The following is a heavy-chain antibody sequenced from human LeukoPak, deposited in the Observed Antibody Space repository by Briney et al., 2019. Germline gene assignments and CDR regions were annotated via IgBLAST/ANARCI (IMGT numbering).Heavy chain of an antibody. J-gene: IGHJ2*01. CDR3: ARGGTYYYDSSGYTPDWYFDL. D-gene: IGHD3-22*01. CDR1: GGSISSYY. Sequence: NTSETLSLTCTVSGGSISSYYWSWIRQPPGKGLEWIGYIYYSGSTNYNPSLKSRVTISVDTSKNQFSLKLSSVTAADTAVYYCARGGTYYYDSSGYTPDWYFDLWGRGTLVTVSS. V-gene: IGHV4-59*01. CDR2: IYYSGST.